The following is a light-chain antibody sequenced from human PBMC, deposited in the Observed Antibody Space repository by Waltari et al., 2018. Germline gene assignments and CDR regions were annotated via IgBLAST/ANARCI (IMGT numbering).Light chain of an antibody. J-gene: IGKJ4*01. Sequence: DIQMTQSPSSLSASVGDRVTITCQASHDISNYLNWYQQKPGKAPKLLIYDASNLETGVPSRFSGSGSETNFSLTIASLQPEDFATYYCQQANNFPLTFGGGTRVDIK. V-gene: IGKV1-33*01. CDR3: QQANNFPLT. CDR2: DAS. CDR1: HDISNY.